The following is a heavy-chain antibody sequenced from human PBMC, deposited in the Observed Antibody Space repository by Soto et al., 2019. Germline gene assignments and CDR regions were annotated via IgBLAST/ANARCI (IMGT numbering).Heavy chain of an antibody. CDR3: ARAATYYYGSGSYYPYYYHYYVMDF. V-gene: IGHV1-69*13. CDR2: IIPIFGTA. J-gene: IGHJ6*02. D-gene: IGHD3-10*01. Sequence: ASMKVSCKASGGTFSSYAISWVRQAPGQGLEWSGGIIPIFGTANYAQKFQGRVTITADESTSTAYMELSSLRSEDTAVYYCARAATYYYGSGSYYPYYYHYYVMDFWGQGSTVTVS. CDR1: GGTFSSYA.